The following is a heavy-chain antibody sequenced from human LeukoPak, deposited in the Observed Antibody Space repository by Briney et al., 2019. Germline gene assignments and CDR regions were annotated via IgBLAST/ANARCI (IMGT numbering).Heavy chain of an antibody. J-gene: IGHJ4*02. CDR3: ARPCGSYDFDY. CDR1: GYTFTSYW. CDR2: IYPGDSDT. Sequence: KVSCKASGYTFTSYWIGWVRQMPGKGLEWMGIIYPGDSDTRYSPSFQGQVTISADKSISTAYLQWSSLKASDTAMYYCARPCGSYDFDYWGQGTLVTVSS. D-gene: IGHD1-26*01. V-gene: IGHV5-51*01.